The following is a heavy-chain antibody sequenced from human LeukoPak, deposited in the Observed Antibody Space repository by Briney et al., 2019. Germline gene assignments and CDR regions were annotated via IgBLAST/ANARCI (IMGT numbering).Heavy chain of an antibody. CDR2: INSDGSST. CDR1: GFTFSSYW. D-gene: IGHD1-7*01. V-gene: IGHV3-74*01. Sequence: QAGGSLRLSCAASGFTFSSYWMHWVRQASGKGLVWVSRINSDGSSTSYADSVKGRFTISRDNAKNTLYLQMNSLRAEDTAVYYCARARWNYDPFDYWGQRTLVTVSS. J-gene: IGHJ4*02. CDR3: ARARWNYDPFDY.